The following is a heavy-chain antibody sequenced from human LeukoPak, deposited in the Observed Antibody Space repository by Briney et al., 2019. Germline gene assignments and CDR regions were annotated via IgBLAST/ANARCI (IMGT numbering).Heavy chain of an antibody. CDR2: IWYDGSNK. D-gene: IGHD3-3*01. Sequence: GRSLRLSCAASGFTFSSYGMHWVRQAPGKGLEWVAVIWYDGSNKYYADSVKGRFTISRDNSKNTLYLQMNSLRAEDTAVYYCAKGVGYDLWSGYLGARPRCYMDVWGKGTTVTVSS. CDR3: AKGVGYDLWSGYLGARPRCYMDV. CDR1: GFTFSSYG. J-gene: IGHJ6*03. V-gene: IGHV3-33*06.